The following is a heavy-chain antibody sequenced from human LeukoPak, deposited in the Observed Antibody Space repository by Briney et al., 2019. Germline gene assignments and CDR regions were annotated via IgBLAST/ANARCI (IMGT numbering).Heavy chain of an antibody. CDR1: GFTFSSYW. D-gene: IGHD3-10*01. CDR2: INTDGSST. J-gene: IGHJ4*02. V-gene: IGHV3-74*01. Sequence: GGSLRLSCAASGFTFSSYWVHWVRQVPGKGPVWVSHINTDGSSTTYADSVKGRSTISRDNAKSTLYLQMNSLRAEDTAVYYCARDSLRGETLDYWGQGTLVTVSS. CDR3: ARDSLRGETLDY.